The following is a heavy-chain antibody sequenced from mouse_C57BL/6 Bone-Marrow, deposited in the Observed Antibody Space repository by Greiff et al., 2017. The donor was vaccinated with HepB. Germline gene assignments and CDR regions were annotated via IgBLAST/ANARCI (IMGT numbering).Heavy chain of an antibody. CDR2: IYPGGGYT. V-gene: IGHV1-63*01. CDR1: GYTFTNYW. CDR3: ARGFYYYYGSSPYFDV. Sequence: VQLQQSGAELVRPGTSVKMSCKASGYTFTNYWIGWAKQRPGHGLEWIGDIYPGGGYTNYNEKFKGKATLTADKSSSTAYMQFSSLTSEDSAIYYCARGFYYYYGSSPYFDVWGTGTTVTVSS. D-gene: IGHD1-1*01. J-gene: IGHJ1*03.